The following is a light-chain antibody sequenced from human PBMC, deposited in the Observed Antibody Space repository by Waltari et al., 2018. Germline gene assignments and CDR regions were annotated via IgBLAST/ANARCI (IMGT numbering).Light chain of an antibody. V-gene: IGKV4-1*01. CDR3: QQYYDTPWT. Sequence: DIVMTQSPDSLAVSLGGRATINCKSSQILYSSNNKNYLIWYQQKPGQPPKLLIYWASTRESGVPDRFSGSGSGTDFTLTISSLQAEDVAVYYCQQYYDTPWTFGQGTKVEIK. J-gene: IGKJ1*01. CDR2: WAS. CDR1: QILYSSNNKNY.